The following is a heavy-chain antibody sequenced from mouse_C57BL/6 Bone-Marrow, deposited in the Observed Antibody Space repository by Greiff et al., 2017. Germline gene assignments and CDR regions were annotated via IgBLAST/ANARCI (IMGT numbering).Heavy chain of an antibody. V-gene: IGHV2-2*01. CDR3: ARNLDYYGSSYFDY. D-gene: IGHD1-1*01. CDR1: GFSLTSYG. CDR2: IWSGGST. J-gene: IGHJ2*01. Sequence: QVQLKESGPGLVQPSQSLSITCTVSGFSLTSYGVHWVRQSPGKGLEWLGVIWSGGSTDYNAAFISRLSISKDNSKSQVFFKMNSLQADDTAIYYCARNLDYYGSSYFDYWGQGTTLTVSS.